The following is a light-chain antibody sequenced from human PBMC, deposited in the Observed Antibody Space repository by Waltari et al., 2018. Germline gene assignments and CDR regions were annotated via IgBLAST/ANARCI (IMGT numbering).Light chain of an antibody. Sequence: EIVLTQSPGTLSLSPGERATLSCSARQSVSSSYLAWYQQKPGQAPRLLIYGAYSRATGIPDRFSGSGSGTDFTLTISRLEPEDFAVYYCQQYGSSPLYTFGQGTKLEIK. CDR3: QQYGSSPLYT. V-gene: IGKV3-20*01. CDR2: GAY. J-gene: IGKJ2*01. CDR1: QSVSSSY.